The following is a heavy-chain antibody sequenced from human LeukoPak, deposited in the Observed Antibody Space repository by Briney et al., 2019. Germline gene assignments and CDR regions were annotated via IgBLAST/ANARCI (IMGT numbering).Heavy chain of an antibody. Sequence: QASETLSLTCAVYGGSFSGYYWSWIRQPPGKGLEWIGSIYYSGSTYYNPSLKSRVTISVDTSKNQFSLKLSSVTAADTAVYYCARTTEGGYTYDYFYYYYMDVWGKGTTVTISS. CDR3: ARTTEGGYTYDYFYYYYMDV. D-gene: IGHD5-18*01. CDR1: GGSFSGYY. CDR2: IYYSGST. J-gene: IGHJ6*03. V-gene: IGHV4-34*01.